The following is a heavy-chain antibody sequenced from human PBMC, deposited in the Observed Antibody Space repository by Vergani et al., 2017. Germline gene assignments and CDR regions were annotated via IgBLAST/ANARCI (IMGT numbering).Heavy chain of an antibody. CDR3: GRAVALWFGETKDGGWFDP. J-gene: IGHJ5*02. CDR1: GYSITSGYY. D-gene: IGHD3-10*01. Sequence: QVQLLESCPGLLKPSETLSLTCSVSGYSITSGYYWGWIRQPPGRGLEWIGSIYHTGSAYYNPSLKSRVTVSVDTSMNQVSLQLNSVTAADTAVYYCGRAVALWFGETKDGGWFDPWGQGTLVTVTS. V-gene: IGHV4-38-2*02. CDR2: IYHTGSA.